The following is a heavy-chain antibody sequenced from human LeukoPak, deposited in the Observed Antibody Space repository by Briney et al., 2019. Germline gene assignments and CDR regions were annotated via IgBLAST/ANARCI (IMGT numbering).Heavy chain of an antibody. CDR1: GYTFTSYY. J-gene: IGHJ6*03. V-gene: IGHV1-69*06. Sequence: SVKVSCKASGYTFTSYYMHWVRQAPEQGLEWMGGIIPIFDTPNYAQKFQGRVTITADKSTSTVYMELSSLRSEDTAVYYCARSSGYYSSLFYMHVWGKGTTVTVSS. CDR3: ARSSGYYSSLFYMHV. D-gene: IGHD3-22*01. CDR2: IIPIFDTP.